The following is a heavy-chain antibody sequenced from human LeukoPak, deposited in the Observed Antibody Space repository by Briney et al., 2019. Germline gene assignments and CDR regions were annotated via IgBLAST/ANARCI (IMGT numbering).Heavy chain of an antibody. Sequence: ASVKVSCKVSGYTLTELSMHWVRQAPGKGLEWMGGFDPEDGETIYAQKFQGRVTMTEDTSTDTAYMELSSLRSEDTAVYYCATTLILGATVFGDLYYWCQGTLVTVSS. CDR1: GYTLTELS. CDR3: ATTLILGATVFGDLYY. CDR2: FDPEDGET. J-gene: IGHJ4*02. D-gene: IGHD1-26*01. V-gene: IGHV1-24*01.